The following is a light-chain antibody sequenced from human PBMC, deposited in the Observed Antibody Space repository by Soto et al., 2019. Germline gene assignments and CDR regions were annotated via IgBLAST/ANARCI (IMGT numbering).Light chain of an antibody. Sequence: SINNTSRASQSISSYLNWYQQKPGKAPKLLIYAASSLQSGVPSRFSGSGWAADFAFIISSLQAEAFATYFCQQPYTAARRVGEGTRLEIK. V-gene: IGKV1-39*01. J-gene: IGKJ5*01. CDR1: QSISSY. CDR3: QQPYTAARR. CDR2: AAS.